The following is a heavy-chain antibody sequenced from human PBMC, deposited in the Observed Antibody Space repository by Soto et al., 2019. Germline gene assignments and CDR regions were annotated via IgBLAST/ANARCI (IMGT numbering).Heavy chain of an antibody. V-gene: IGHV4-61*01. CDR2: IYYSGST. Sequence: SETLSLTCTVSGGSVSSGSYYWSWIRQPPGKGLEWIGYIYYSGSTNYNPSLKSRVTISVDTSKNQFSLKLSSVTAADTAVYYCARDGLDILTGYLIGMDVWGQGTTVTVSS. J-gene: IGHJ6*02. CDR3: ARDGLDILTGYLIGMDV. D-gene: IGHD3-9*01. CDR1: GGSVSSGSYY.